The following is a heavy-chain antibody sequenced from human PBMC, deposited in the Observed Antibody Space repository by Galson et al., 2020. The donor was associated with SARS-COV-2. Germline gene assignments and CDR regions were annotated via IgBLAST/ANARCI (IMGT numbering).Heavy chain of an antibody. CDR2: ISYDGTNK. Sequence: TGGSLRLSCAASGFTFSNYGIHWVRQAPGKGLEWVTFISYDGTNKRYADTVKGRFTLSRDNAKNTLYLEVDSLRVDDTAIYFCAKSYSGSYTSAFHIWGQGTLVTVSS. V-gene: IGHV3-30*18. D-gene: IGHD1-26*01. CDR1: GFTFSNYG. CDR3: AKSYSGSYTSAFHI. J-gene: IGHJ3*02.